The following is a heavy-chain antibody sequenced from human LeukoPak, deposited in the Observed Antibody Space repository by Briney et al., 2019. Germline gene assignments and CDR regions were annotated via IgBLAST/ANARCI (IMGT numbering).Heavy chain of an antibody. CDR2: ISGSGGST. CDR1: GFTFSNYA. J-gene: IGHJ5*02. D-gene: IGHD6-19*01. V-gene: IGHV3-23*01. Sequence: GSLRLSCAASGFTFSNYAMSWVRQAPGKGLEWVSAISGSGGSTYYADSVKGRFTISRANAKNSLYLQMNSLRAEDTAVYYCVRDYSSGWFGWFDPWGQGTLVTVSS. CDR3: VRDYSSGWFGWFDP.